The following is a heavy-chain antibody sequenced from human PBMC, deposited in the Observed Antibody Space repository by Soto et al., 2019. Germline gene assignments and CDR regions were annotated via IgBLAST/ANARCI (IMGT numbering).Heavy chain of an antibody. CDR1: GGSISSGGYY. CDR3: ARDRALAFDP. V-gene: IGHV4-31*03. Sequence: SETLSLTCTVSGGSISSGGYYWSWIRQHPGKGLEWIGYIYYSGSTYYNPSLKSRVTISVDKSKNQFSLKLSSVTAADTAVYYCARDRALAFDPWGQGTLVTVSS. CDR2: IYYSGST. J-gene: IGHJ5*02.